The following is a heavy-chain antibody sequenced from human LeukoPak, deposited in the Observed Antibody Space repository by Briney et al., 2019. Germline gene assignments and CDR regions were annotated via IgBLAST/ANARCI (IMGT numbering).Heavy chain of an antibody. CDR1: GGSFSGYY. J-gene: IGHJ4*02. Sequence: SETLSLTCAVYGGSFSGYYWSWIRQPPGKGLEWIGEINHSGSTNYNPSLKSRVTISVDTSKKQFSLKLSSVTAADTAVYYCARAGPTYYYDSSGYSSRYWGQGTLVTVSS. V-gene: IGHV4-34*01. D-gene: IGHD3-22*01. CDR3: ARAGPTYYYDSSGYSSRY. CDR2: INHSGST.